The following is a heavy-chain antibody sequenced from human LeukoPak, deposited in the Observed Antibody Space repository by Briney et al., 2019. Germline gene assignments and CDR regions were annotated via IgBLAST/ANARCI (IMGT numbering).Heavy chain of an antibody. CDR1: GFTFNSYW. Sequence: GGSLRLSCAASGFTFNSYWMSWVRQAPGKGLEWVANIKQDGSEKYYVDSVKGRFTISRDNAKNSLYLQMNSLRAEDTAVYYCARDPEEIGYCSGGSCYSIHYGMDVWGQGTTVTVSS. V-gene: IGHV3-7*03. CDR2: IKQDGSEK. J-gene: IGHJ6*02. D-gene: IGHD2-15*01. CDR3: ARDPEEIGYCSGGSCYSIHYGMDV.